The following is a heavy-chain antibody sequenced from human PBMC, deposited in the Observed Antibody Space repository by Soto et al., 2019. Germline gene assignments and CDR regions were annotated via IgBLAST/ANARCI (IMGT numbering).Heavy chain of an antibody. J-gene: IGHJ3*01. CDR2: TYYMSKWYY. CDR3: ARGRDSPFAG. Sequence: SETLSLTCVIVGDSISSNGVAWVWIRQSPTRGLEWLGRTYYMSKWYYDYAVSVRSRITIAPNPSRNRFSLPLNSVTPDASAMYYCARGRDSPFAGWGQGTMFTFSS. V-gene: IGHV6-1*01. CDR1: GDSISSNGVA.